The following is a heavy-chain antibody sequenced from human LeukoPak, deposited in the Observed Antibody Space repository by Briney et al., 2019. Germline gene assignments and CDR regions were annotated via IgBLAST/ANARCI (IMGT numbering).Heavy chain of an antibody. CDR1: GFTFSSYA. D-gene: IGHD6-19*01. J-gene: IGHJ4*01. V-gene: IGHV3-64D*08. CDR3: VKDQWYSNGWYIFDY. Sequence: GGSLRLSCSASGFTFSSYAMHWVRQAPGKGLEYVSGITSDGGSTYYADSVKGRFIISRDNSKKTLYRQMSSLRAEDTAAYYCVKDQWYSNGWYIFDYWGQGTLVTVSS. CDR2: ITSDGGST.